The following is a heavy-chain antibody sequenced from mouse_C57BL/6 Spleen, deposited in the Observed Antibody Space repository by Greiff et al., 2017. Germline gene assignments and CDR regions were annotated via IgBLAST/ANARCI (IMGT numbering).Heavy chain of an antibody. CDR3: ARQAPNWDVWYFDV. Sequence: QVQLQQPGAELVRPGSPVKLSCKASGYTFTSYWMDWVKQRPGQGLEWIGNIYPSDSETHYNQKFKDKATLTVDKASSTAYMQLSSLTSEDSAVYYCARQAPNWDVWYFDVWGTGTTVTVSS. CDR1: GYTFTSYW. V-gene: IGHV1-61*01. D-gene: IGHD4-1*01. J-gene: IGHJ1*03. CDR2: IYPSDSET.